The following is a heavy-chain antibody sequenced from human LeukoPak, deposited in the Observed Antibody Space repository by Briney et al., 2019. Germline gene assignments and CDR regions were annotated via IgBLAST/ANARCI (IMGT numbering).Heavy chain of an antibody. Sequence: PGGSLRLSCAASGFTFSSYAMSWVRQAPGKGLEWVSAIIGSGGSTYYEDSVKGRFPISRDNPKNTRYLQRNSMRAEDMAVYYCAKGVGSYYYIVTGLAPGAFDNWGQGTMVTVSS. CDR2: IIGSGGST. CDR1: GFTFSSYA. CDR3: AKGVGSYYYIVTGLAPGAFDN. V-gene: IGHV3-23*01. J-gene: IGHJ3*02. D-gene: IGHD3-9*01.